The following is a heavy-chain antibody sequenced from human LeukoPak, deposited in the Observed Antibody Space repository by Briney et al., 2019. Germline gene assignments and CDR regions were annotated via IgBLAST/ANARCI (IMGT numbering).Heavy chain of an antibody. J-gene: IGHJ4*02. CDR1: GGSISSSSYY. CDR2: IYYSGST. V-gene: IGHV4-39*07. D-gene: IGHD1-1*01. Sequence: SETLSLTCTVSGGSISSSSYYWGWIRQPPGKGLEWIGSIYYSGSTYYNPSLKSRVTISVDTSKNQFSLKLSSVTAADTAVYYCARNGNGDYWGQGTLVTVSS. CDR3: ARNGNGDY.